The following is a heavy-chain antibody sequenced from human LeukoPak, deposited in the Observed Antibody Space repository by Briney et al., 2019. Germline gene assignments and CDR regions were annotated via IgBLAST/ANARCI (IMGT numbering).Heavy chain of an antibody. V-gene: IGHV3-23*01. CDR2: ISGSGGST. Sequence: GGSLRLSCAASGFTFSSCAMSWVRQAPGKGLEWVSAISGSGGSTYYADSVKGRFTISRDNSKNTLYLQMNSLRAEDTAVYYCAKVEEEPRFRGVDYWGQGTLVTVSS. D-gene: IGHD1-26*01. CDR1: GFTFSSCA. J-gene: IGHJ4*02. CDR3: AKVEEEPRFRGVDY.